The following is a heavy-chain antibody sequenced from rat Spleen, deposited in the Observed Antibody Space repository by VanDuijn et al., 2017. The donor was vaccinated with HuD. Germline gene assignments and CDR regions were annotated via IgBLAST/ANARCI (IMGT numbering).Heavy chain of an antibody. Sequence: EVQLVASDGGLVQPGRSLKLSCAASGFTFSDYGVAWVRQAPTTGLEWVATISPSGVITYYRDSVKGRFTVSRENAKSTLYLQMDSLRSEDTATYYCATLWGYYRGGFAYWGQGTLVTVSS. CDR3: ATLWGYYRGGFAY. J-gene: IGHJ3*01. CDR1: GFTFSDYG. V-gene: IGHV5-29*01. CDR2: ISPSGVIT. D-gene: IGHD1-11*01.